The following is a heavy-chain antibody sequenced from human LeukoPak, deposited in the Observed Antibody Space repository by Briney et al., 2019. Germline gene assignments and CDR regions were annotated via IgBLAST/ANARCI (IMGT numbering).Heavy chain of an antibody. CDR1: GGSISSGSYY. V-gene: IGHV4-61*02. CDR2: IYTSGST. Sequence: ASQTLSLTCTVSGGSISSGSYYWSWIRQPAGKGLEWIGRIYTSGSTNYNPSLKSRVTISVDTSKNQFSLKLSSVTAADTAVYYCARGRPRYGAAFDIWGQGTMDTVSS. J-gene: IGHJ3*02. CDR3: ARGRPRYGAAFDI. D-gene: IGHD4-17*01.